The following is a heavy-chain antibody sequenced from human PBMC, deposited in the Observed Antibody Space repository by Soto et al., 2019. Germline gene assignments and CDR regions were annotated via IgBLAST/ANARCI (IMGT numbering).Heavy chain of an antibody. CDR3: ARGSGYAYYFDY. D-gene: IGHD5-12*01. CDR2: ISYDGSNK. J-gene: IGHJ4*02. CDR1: GFTFSSYA. V-gene: IGHV3-30*04. Sequence: GESLKISCAASGFTFSSYAMHWVRQAPGKGLEWVAVISYDGSNKYYADSVKGRFTISRDNSKNTLYLQMNSLRAEDTAVYYCARGSGYAYYFDYWGQGTRVTVSS.